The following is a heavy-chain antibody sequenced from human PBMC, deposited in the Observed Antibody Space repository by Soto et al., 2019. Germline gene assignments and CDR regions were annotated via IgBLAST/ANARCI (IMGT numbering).Heavy chain of an antibody. CDR2: SYHSGST. CDR1: GGSFNGYS. Sequence: ADTLSLTCAVYGGSFNGYSRTWIRQPPGHGLESIGDSYHSGSTNYNPSLKSRVTISVDTSKNQFSLKLSSVTAADTAVYYCARDFWSVYYSVPRWLYPWGQGTLVTVSS. J-gene: IGHJ5*02. CDR3: ARDFWSVYYSVPRWLYP. V-gene: IGHV4-34*01. D-gene: IGHD3-3*01.